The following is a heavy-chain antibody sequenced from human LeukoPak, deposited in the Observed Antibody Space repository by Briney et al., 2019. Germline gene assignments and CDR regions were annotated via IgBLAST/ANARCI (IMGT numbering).Heavy chain of an antibody. Sequence: PGGSLRLSCAASGFTFSSYWMSWVRQAPGKGLEWVANINQDGSEKHYVDSVKGRFTISRDNAKNTLYLQVNSLRAEDTAVYYCAKGNGYSYGRYYFDYWGQGTLVTVSS. CDR3: AKGNGYSYGRYYFDY. D-gene: IGHD5-18*01. J-gene: IGHJ4*02. CDR2: INQDGSEK. V-gene: IGHV3-7*03. CDR1: GFTFSSYW.